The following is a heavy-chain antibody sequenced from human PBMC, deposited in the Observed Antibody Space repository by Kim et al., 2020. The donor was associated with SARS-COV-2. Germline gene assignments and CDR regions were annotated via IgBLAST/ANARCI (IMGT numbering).Heavy chain of an antibody. V-gene: IGHV4-34*01. D-gene: IGHD4-4*01. CDR3: ARGGNSTKEYFQH. J-gene: IGHJ1*01. Sequence: YNPSLKSRVTISVDTSKNQFSLKLSSVTAADTAVYYCARGGNSTKEYFQHWGQGTLVTVSS.